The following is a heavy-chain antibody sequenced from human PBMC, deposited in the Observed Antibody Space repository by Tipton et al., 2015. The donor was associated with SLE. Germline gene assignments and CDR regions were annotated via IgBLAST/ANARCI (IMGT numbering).Heavy chain of an antibody. CDR2: IFYSGST. CDR3: ARSLGTYYYDSTVAF. V-gene: IGHV4-59*01. Sequence: TLSLTCTVSGGSISSYYWSWIRQSPGKGLEWIGYIFYSGSTNHNPSLKSRVTISVDTSKNQFSLKLSSVTAADTAVYYCARSLGTYYYDSTVAFWGQGTLVTVSS. CDR1: GGSISSYY. D-gene: IGHD3-22*01. J-gene: IGHJ4*02.